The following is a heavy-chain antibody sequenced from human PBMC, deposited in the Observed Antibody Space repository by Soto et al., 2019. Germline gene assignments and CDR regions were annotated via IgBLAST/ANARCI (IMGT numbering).Heavy chain of an antibody. J-gene: IGHJ4*02. Sequence: PGGSLRLSCAASGFSFSNYGMHWVRQAPGKGLEWVAVISYDGSSKYHADSVKGRFTISRDNPKNTLHLQMNSLRAEDTAVYYCSKDRRGGRAVLDSWGQGTPVTVSS. D-gene: IGHD2-8*01. CDR1: GFSFSNYG. CDR2: ISYDGSSK. V-gene: IGHV3-30*18. CDR3: SKDRRGGRAVLDS.